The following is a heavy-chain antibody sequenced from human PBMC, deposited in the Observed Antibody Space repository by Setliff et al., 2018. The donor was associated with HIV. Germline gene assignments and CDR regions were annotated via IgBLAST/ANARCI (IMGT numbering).Heavy chain of an antibody. CDR1: GGTFSGYA. D-gene: IGHD2-15*01. Sequence: GASVKVSCKAPGGTFSGYAFSWVRQAPGQGFEWMGGSIPVFGTVNYAQKFLGRATITADESTNTSYMELTSLRSEDTAVYFCARDSRCSGPSCYSGGQFFDYWGQGALVTVPQ. CDR3: ARDSRCSGPSCYSGGQFFDY. J-gene: IGHJ4*02. CDR2: SIPVFGTV. V-gene: IGHV1-69*13.